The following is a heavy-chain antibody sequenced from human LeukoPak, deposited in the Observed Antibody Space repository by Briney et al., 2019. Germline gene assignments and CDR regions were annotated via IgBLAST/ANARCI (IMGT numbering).Heavy chain of an antibody. D-gene: IGHD5-12*01. J-gene: IGHJ4*02. Sequence: ASVKVSCKASGYTFTSYGISWVRQAPGQGLEWMGWISAYNGNTNYAQKLQGRVTMTTDTSTSTAYMELRSLRSDDTAVYYCAKEARYVDIVATRDYWGQGTLVTVSS. CDR3: AKEARYVDIVATRDY. CDR2: ISAYNGNT. V-gene: IGHV1-18*01. CDR1: GYTFTSYG.